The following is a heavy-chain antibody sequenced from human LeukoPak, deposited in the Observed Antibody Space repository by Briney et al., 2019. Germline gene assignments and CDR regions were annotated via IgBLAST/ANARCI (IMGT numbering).Heavy chain of an antibody. D-gene: IGHD3-22*01. CDR1: GFTLTNYA. Sequence: RSGRSVTLFCAASGFTLTNYATQWVRHAPGRGREGVTVISYEGRNKYYTDPVKGRFTFSRANSNNTLYLQMNSLRAEDTAVYSCAREVPYYDSSGYYDYWGQGTLVTVSS. J-gene: IGHJ4*02. CDR3: AREVPYYDSSGYYDY. CDR2: ISYEGRNK. V-gene: IGHV3-30*04.